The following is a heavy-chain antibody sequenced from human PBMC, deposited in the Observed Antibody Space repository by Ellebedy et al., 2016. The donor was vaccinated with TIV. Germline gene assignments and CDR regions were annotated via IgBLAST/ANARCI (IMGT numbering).Heavy chain of an antibody. J-gene: IGHJ4*02. CDR2: VLYTGAA. Sequence: MPSETLSLTCTVSGGSISSNSNYWGWIRQPPGKRLEWIARVLYTGAAYYNPSLESRVTISVDMSRNQFSLRMTSMTAADTAVYYCARVVLLPDERYFDSWGQGTRVTVTS. CDR3: ARVVLLPDERYFDS. CDR1: GGSISSNSNY. V-gene: IGHV4-39*07. D-gene: IGHD2-2*01.